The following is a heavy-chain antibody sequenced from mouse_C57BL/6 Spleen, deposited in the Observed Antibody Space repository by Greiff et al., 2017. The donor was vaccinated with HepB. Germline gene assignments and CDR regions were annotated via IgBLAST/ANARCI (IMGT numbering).Heavy chain of an antibody. J-gene: IGHJ2*01. CDR1: VFTFSDYG. Sequence: EVKLMESGGGLVKPGGSLKLSCAASVFTFSDYGMHWVRQAPEKGLEWVAYISSGSSTIYYADTVKGRFTISRDNAKNTLFLQMTSLRSEDTTMYYCARGRPYSNYVQYNFDYWGQGTTLTVSS. D-gene: IGHD2-5*01. CDR3: ARGRPYSNYVQYNFDY. V-gene: IGHV5-17*01. CDR2: ISSGSSTI.